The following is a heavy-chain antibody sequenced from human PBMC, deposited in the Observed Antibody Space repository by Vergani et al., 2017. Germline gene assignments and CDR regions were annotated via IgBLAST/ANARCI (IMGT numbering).Heavy chain of an antibody. J-gene: IGHJ4*02. V-gene: IGHV3-23*01. CDR2: IKKTGDST. Sequence: EVQLLQSEGAVVQPGGPLRLSCVASGFTFSSHAMSWVRQGHGQGLEWVSSIKKTGDSTHYADSVKGRFTISRDNSKNTLYLQMNSLRVEDTAVYYCGRGSDNYNWGQGTLVTVSS. CDR1: GFTFSSHA. CDR3: GRGSDNYN. D-gene: IGHD5-24*01.